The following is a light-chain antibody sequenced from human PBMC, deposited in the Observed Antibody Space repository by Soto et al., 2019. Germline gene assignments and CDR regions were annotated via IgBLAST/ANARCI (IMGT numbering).Light chain of an antibody. CDR2: DAS. CDR3: QQRSNWHT. CDR1: QSISFY. Sequence: EIVLRHSPATLSLSPGERATLSCRASQSISFYLTWYQHKPGQAPRLLIYDASNRATGIPARFSVSGYGTDFTLTISSLEPEEFAVYYCQQRSNWHTFVQGTLLE. V-gene: IGKV3-11*01. J-gene: IGKJ5*01.